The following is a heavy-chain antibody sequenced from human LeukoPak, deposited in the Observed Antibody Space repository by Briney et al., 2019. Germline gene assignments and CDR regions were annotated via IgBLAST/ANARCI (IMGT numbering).Heavy chain of an antibody. Sequence: GGSLRLSCAASGFTFSSYSMNWVRQAPGKGLEWASSISSSSSYIYYADSVKGRFTISRDNAKNSLYLQMNSLRAEDTAVYYCARGAPYTMIVEAEYFQHWGQGTLVTVSS. CDR1: GFTFSSYS. CDR2: ISSSSSYI. CDR3: ARGAPYTMIVEAEYFQH. J-gene: IGHJ1*01. D-gene: IGHD3-22*01. V-gene: IGHV3-21*01.